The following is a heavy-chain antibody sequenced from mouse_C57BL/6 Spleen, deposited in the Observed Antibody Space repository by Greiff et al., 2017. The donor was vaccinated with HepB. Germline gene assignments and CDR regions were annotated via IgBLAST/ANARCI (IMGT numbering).Heavy chain of an antibody. CDR3: SRGAYGSSQFAY. D-gene: IGHD1-1*01. CDR2: IYPGSGST. V-gene: IGHV1-55*01. Sequence: VQLQQSGAELVKPGASVKMSCKASGYTFTSYWITWVKQRPGQGLEWIGDIYPGSGSTNYNEKFKSKATLTVDTSSSTAYMQLSSLTSEDSAVYYCSRGAYGSSQFAYWGQGTLVTVSA. CDR1: GYTFTSYW. J-gene: IGHJ3*01.